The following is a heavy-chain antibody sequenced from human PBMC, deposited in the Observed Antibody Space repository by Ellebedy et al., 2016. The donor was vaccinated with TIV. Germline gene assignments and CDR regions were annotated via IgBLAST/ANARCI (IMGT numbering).Heavy chain of an antibody. CDR3: ARGGGDYYWAPRDY. V-gene: IGHV3-23*01. CDR2: IWGRGGTT. D-gene: IGHD2-21*01. Sequence: GESLKISCVASGFTFSSYAMTWVRQAPGKGLEWVSAIWGRGGTTYYADSVKGRFTISRDNSRNALYLEANSLTADDTAVYFCARGGGDYYWAPRDYWGQGTLVTVSS. CDR1: GFTFSSYA. J-gene: IGHJ4*02.